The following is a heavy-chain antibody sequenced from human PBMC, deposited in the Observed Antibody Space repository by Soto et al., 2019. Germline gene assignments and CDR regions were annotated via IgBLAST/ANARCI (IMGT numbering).Heavy chain of an antibody. CDR2: ISTDGSIT. CDR3: ARAPYSSGWWGFDY. J-gene: IGHJ4*02. D-gene: IGHD6-19*01. V-gene: IGHV3-74*01. CDR1: GLAFSSYW. Sequence: EVQLVESGGGLVQPGGSLRLSCAASGLAFSSYWMHWVRQAPGKGLVWVSRISTDGSITTYAESVKGRFTISRDNAKNTLYLQLNSLTTEDTAVYYCARAPYSSGWWGFDYRGQGTLVTVSS.